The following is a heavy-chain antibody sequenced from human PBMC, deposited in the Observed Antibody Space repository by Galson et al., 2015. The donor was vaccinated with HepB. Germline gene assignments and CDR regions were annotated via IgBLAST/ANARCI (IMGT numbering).Heavy chain of an antibody. CDR3: ARDQMRTYYYDSRGPGAFDI. CDR2: INPSGNST. Sequence: SVKVSCKASGYTFTSYYMHWVRQAPGQGLEWMGIINPSGNSTSYAQKFQGRVTMTRDTSTSTVYMELSSLRSEDTAVYYCARDQMRTYYYDSRGPGAFDIWGQGTMVTVSS. D-gene: IGHD3-22*01. J-gene: IGHJ3*02. V-gene: IGHV1-46*01. CDR1: GYTFTSYY.